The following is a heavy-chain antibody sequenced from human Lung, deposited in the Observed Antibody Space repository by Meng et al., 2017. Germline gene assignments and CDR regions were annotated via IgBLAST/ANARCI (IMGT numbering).Heavy chain of an antibody. CDR2: INPNSGGT. CDR3: AKALGWGSSPDY. V-gene: IGHV1-2*06. J-gene: IGHJ4*02. CDR1: GYTFTAYY. Sequence: QVQLVQSGADVKKPGASVKVSCKASGYTFTAYYIHWVRQAPGQGLEWTGRINPNSGGTNFAQKFQGRVIMTRDTSISTAYMELSSLGFDDTAVYYCAKALGWGSSPDYWGQGILVTVSS. D-gene: IGHD2-21*01.